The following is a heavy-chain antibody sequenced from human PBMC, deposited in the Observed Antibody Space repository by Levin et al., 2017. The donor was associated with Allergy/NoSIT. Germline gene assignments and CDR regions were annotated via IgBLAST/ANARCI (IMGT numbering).Heavy chain of an antibody. CDR3: ARDKLRFLEWLEDAFDI. CDR1: GYTFTGYY. Sequence: ASVKVSCKASGYTFTGYYMHWVRQAPGQGLEWMGRINPNSGGTNYAQKFQGRVTMTRDTSISTAYMELSRLRSDDTAVYYCARDKLRFLEWLEDAFDIWGQGTMVTVSS. V-gene: IGHV1-2*06. J-gene: IGHJ3*02. CDR2: INPNSGGT. D-gene: IGHD3-3*01.